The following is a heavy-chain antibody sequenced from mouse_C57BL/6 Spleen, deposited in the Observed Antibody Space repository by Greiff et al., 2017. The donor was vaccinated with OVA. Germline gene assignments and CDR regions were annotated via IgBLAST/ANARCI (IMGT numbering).Heavy chain of an antibody. CDR2: IYPSDSET. CDR1: GYTFTSYW. Sequence: VQLQQSGAELVRPGSSVKLSCKASGYTFTSYWMDWVKQRPGQGLEWIGNIYPSDSETHYNQKFKDKATLTVDKSSSTAYMQLSSLTSEDSAVYYCARSWGNYLDYWGQGTTLTVSS. J-gene: IGHJ2*01. V-gene: IGHV1-61*01. CDR3: ARSWGNYLDY.